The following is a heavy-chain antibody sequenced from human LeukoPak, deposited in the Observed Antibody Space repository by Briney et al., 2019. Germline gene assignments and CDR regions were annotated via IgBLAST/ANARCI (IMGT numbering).Heavy chain of an antibody. Sequence: GGSLRLSCAASGFTFSSYWMHWVRQAPGKGLVWVSRINSDGSSTSYADSVKGRFTISRDNAKNTLYLQMNSLRAEDTAVYYCAKDRGLLWFGEFSSPFDYWGQGTLVTVSS. D-gene: IGHD3-10*01. CDR2: INSDGSST. J-gene: IGHJ4*02. CDR1: GFTFSSYW. V-gene: IGHV3-74*01. CDR3: AKDRGLLWFGEFSSPFDY.